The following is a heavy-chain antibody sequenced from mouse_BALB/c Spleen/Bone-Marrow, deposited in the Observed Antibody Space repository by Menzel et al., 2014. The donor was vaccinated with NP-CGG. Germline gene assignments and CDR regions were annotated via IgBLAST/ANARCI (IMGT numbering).Heavy chain of an antibody. D-gene: IGHD1-1*01. CDR1: GYSFTGYY. J-gene: IGHJ2*01. CDR2: INPYNGAT. V-gene: IGHV1-31*01. CDR3: ARGIYYGGYFDY. Sequence: VQLQQSGPELVKPGASVKISCKASGYSFTGYYMHWVKQSHVKSLEWIGRINPYNGATSYNQNFKDKASLTVDKSSSTAYMELHSLTSEDSAVYYCARGIYYGGYFDYWGRGTTLTVSS.